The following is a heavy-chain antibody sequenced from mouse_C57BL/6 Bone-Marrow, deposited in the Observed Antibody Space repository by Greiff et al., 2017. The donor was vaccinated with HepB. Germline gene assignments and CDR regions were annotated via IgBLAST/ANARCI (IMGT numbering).Heavy chain of an antibody. J-gene: IGHJ1*03. CDR3: ARAAYGSSYRWYFDV. V-gene: IGHV5-4*03. CDR2: ISDGGSYT. CDR1: GFTFSSYA. D-gene: IGHD1-1*01. Sequence: EVMLVESGGGLVKPGGSLKFSCAASGFTFSSYAMSWVRQTPEKRLEWVATISDGGSYTYYPDNVKGRFTISRDNAKNTLYLQMSHLKSEDTAMYYSARAAYGSSYRWYFDVWGTGTTVTVSS.